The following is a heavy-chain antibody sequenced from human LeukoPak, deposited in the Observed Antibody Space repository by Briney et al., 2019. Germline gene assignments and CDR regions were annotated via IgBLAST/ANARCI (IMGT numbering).Heavy chain of an antibody. CDR1: GFTFSSFS. CDR3: AEDGRSGYYPGDVY. V-gene: IGHV3-23*01. J-gene: IGHJ4*02. D-gene: IGHD3-3*01. Sequence: PGGSLRLSCAASGFTFSSFSMNWVRQAPGKGLEWVSAIGGSGAATYYADSVRGRFTISRDNSNNTLDLQINSLRAEDTAVYYCAEDGRSGYYPGDVYWGQGTLVTVSS. CDR2: IGGSGAAT.